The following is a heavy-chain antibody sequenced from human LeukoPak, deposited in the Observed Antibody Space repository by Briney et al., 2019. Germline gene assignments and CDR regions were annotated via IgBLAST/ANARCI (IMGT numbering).Heavy chain of an antibody. J-gene: IGHJ4*02. V-gene: IGHV1-2*02. Sequence: ASVKVSCKASGHIFTDYHIHWVRQAPGQGLEWMGWINPNSGGTNYAEKFQGRVTMIRDTSTSTAYMELSGLTSDDTAVYYCARFRHVAVAGTPHFDYWGQGTLVTVSS. CDR2: INPNSGGT. CDR1: GHIFTDYH. D-gene: IGHD6-19*01. CDR3: ARFRHVAVAGTPHFDY.